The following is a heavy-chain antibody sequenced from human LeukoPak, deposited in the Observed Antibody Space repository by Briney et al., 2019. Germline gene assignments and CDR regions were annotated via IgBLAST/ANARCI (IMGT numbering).Heavy chain of an antibody. CDR1: GFTFDDYA. V-gene: IGHV3-43D*03. CDR2: ISLDGSTT. CDR3: AKKANGLYFDF. Sequence: GGSLRLSCAASGFTFDDYAMHWVRQAPGKGLEWVSLISLDGSTTSYADSVKGRFPISRDYSKDSLYLQMSSLRAEDTALYYCAKKANGLYFDFWGQGTLVTVSS. J-gene: IGHJ4*02. D-gene: IGHD1-1*01.